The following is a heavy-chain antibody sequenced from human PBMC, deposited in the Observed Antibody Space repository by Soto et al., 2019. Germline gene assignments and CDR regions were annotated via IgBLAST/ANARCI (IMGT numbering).Heavy chain of an antibody. D-gene: IGHD6-19*01. Sequence: PSETLSLTCTVSGGSVSSYYWSWIRQPPGKGLEWIGYIYDSGTTDYNPSLKSRITISVDTSKNQFSLKLRSVTAADTAVYYCASHQWLLWGQGTLVTVSS. V-gene: IGHV4-59*08. J-gene: IGHJ4*02. CDR1: GGSVSSYY. CDR3: ASHQWLL. CDR2: IYDSGTT.